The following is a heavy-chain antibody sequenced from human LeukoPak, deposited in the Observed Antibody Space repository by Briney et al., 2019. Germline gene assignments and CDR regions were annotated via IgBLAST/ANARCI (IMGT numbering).Heavy chain of an antibody. CDR3: ARGNWFDP. Sequence: SETLSLTCSVSGDSISRSYWNWIRQPAGKGLGWLGRVYISGSTNYNPSLKSRLTISVDKSKNQFSLKLSSVTAADTAVYYCARGNWFDPWGQGTLVTVSS. CDR1: GDSISRSY. CDR2: VYISGST. V-gene: IGHV4-4*07. J-gene: IGHJ5*02.